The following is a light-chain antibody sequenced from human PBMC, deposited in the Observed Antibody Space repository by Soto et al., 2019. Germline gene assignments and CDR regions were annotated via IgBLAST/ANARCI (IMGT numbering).Light chain of an antibody. CDR2: AAS. CDR3: QESYSAHQA. Sequence: DIQVTQSPSSLSASMGDRVTITCRASQSINTYLNWYQQSPGKAPKLLIYAASSLQGGVPSRFSGSGSGTDFTLTISSLQPEDFATYYCQESYSAHQAFGQGTKLEIK. CDR1: QSINTY. V-gene: IGKV1-39*01. J-gene: IGKJ1*01.